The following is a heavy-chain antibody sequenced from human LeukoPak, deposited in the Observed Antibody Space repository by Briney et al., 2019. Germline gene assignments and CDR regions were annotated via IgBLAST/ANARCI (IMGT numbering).Heavy chain of an antibody. Sequence: GGSLRLSCAASGFTFSSYSMNWVRQAPGKGLEWVSSISSSSSYIYYADSVKGRFAISRDNAQNSLYLQMNSLRAEDTAVYYCAELGITMIGGVWGKGTTVTISS. CDR3: AELGITMIGGV. D-gene: IGHD3-10*02. CDR2: ISSSSSYI. V-gene: IGHV3-21*01. J-gene: IGHJ6*04. CDR1: GFTFSSYS.